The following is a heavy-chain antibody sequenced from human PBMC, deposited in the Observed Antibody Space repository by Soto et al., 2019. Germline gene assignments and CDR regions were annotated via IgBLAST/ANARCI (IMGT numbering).Heavy chain of an antibody. CDR3: ARVHYYDSSAYYL. CDR1: GFTFSSYN. V-gene: IGHV3-21*01. J-gene: IGHJ4*02. D-gene: IGHD3-22*01. Sequence: GGSLRLSCAASGFTFSSYNLNWVRQAPGKGLEWVSSISSSSSYIYYADSVKGRFTISRDNAKNSLSLQMSSLRAEDTAVYYCARVHYYDSSAYYLWGQGTLVTVSS. CDR2: ISSSSSYI.